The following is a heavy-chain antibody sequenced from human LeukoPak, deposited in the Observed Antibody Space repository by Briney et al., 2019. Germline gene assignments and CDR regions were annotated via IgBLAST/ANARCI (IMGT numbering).Heavy chain of an antibody. J-gene: IGHJ4*02. Sequence: GGSLRLSCAASGFTFSTFWMTWVRQAPGRGLEWVANIKEDGSEKYYVDSLKGRFTISRDNAKNSLYLQMNSLRAEDTAVYYCARMKGCSSTTCYFAIYWGQGTLVSAPS. CDR1: GFTFSTFW. V-gene: IGHV3-7*05. D-gene: IGHD2-2*01. CDR2: IKEDGSEK. CDR3: ARMKGCSSTTCYFAIY.